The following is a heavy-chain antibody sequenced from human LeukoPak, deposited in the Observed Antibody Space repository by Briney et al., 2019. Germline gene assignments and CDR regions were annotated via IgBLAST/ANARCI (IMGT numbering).Heavy chain of an antibody. CDR1: GGSISSSNW. V-gene: IGHV4-4*02. CDR2: IFHSGST. CDR3: ARLDKGINAAHFDY. J-gene: IGHJ4*02. Sequence: SGTLSLTCAVSGGSISSSNWWSWVRQPPGKALEWIGEIFHSGSTNYNPSLKSRVTISVDTSKSHFSLKLSSVTAADTAIYYCARLDKGINAAHFDYWGQGTLVTVSS. D-gene: IGHD3-22*01.